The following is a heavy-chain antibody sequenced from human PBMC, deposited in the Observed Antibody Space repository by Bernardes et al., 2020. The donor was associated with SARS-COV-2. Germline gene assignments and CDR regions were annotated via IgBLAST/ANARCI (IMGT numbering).Heavy chain of an antibody. Sequence: GGSLRLSCAASGFTFSSYSMNWVRQAPGKGLEWVSSISSSSSYIYYADSVKGRFTISRDNAKNSLYLQMNSLRAEDTAVYYCARRDYGSGSYIFWGQGTLVTVSS. CDR2: ISSSSSYI. CDR1: GFTFSSYS. D-gene: IGHD3-10*01. CDR3: ARRDYGSGSYIF. J-gene: IGHJ4*02. V-gene: IGHV3-21*01.